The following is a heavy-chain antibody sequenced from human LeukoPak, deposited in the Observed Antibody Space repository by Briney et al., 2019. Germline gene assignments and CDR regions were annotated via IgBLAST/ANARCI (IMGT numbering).Heavy chain of an antibody. CDR3: ARVSSGSYPFDY. V-gene: IGHV1-18*01. CDR2: ISAYNGNT. Sequence: ASVKVSCKASGYTFTSYGISWVRQAPGQGLEWMGWISAYNGNTNYAQKLQGRVTMTTDTSTSTAYMELSSLRSEDTAVYYCARVSSGSYPFDYWGQGTLVTVSS. CDR1: GYTFTSYG. J-gene: IGHJ4*02. D-gene: IGHD1-26*01.